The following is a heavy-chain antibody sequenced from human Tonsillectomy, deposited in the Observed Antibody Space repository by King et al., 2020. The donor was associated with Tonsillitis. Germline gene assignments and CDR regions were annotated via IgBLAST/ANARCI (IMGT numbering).Heavy chain of an antibody. CDR3: ARGGSGSYYFDY. CDR2: ISYDGSNK. Sequence: VQLVQSGGGVVQPGRSPRLSCAASGFTFSSYGMHWVRQAPGKGLEWVAVISYDGSNKYYADSVKGRFTISRDNSKNTLYLQMNSLRAEDTAVYYCARGGSGSYYFDYWGQGTLVTVSS. D-gene: IGHD3-10*01. V-gene: IGHV3-33*05. J-gene: IGHJ4*02. CDR1: GFTFSSYG.